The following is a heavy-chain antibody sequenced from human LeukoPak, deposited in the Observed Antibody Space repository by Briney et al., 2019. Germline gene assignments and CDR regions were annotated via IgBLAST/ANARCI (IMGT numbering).Heavy chain of an antibody. Sequence: GGSLRLSCAASGFTVSSNYMSWVRQAPGKGLEWVSVIYSGGSTYYADSVKGRFTISRDNSKNTLYLQMNSLRAEDTAVYYCGREYSYGYGFRYYYGMDVWGQGTTVTVSS. V-gene: IGHV3-66*01. CDR2: IYSGGST. CDR3: GREYSYGYGFRYYYGMDV. D-gene: IGHD5-18*01. J-gene: IGHJ6*02. CDR1: GFTVSSNY.